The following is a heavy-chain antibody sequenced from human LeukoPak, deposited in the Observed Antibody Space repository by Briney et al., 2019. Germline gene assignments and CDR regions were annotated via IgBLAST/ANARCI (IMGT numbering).Heavy chain of an antibody. CDR3: IVFGDSNH. Sequence: GGSLRLSCAASGLTGSHNYASWVRQAPGKGLEWVSAIHTSGDTCYADSVKGRFTISRDTSKNTLYLQINSLRVEDTAVYYCIVFGDSNHWGQGTLVTVSS. V-gene: IGHV3-53*01. CDR2: IHTSGDT. D-gene: IGHD4-17*01. J-gene: IGHJ5*02. CDR1: GLTGSHNY.